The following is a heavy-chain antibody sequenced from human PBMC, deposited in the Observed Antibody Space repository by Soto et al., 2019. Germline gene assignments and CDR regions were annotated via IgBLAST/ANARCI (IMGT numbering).Heavy chain of an antibody. J-gene: IGHJ4*02. D-gene: IGHD3-22*01. V-gene: IGHV1-18*04. CDR3: ASEPIYYNDGSGYYPLGY. Sequence: ASVKVSFKASGYTFTTYGFSWVRQAPGQGLECVGWISASNGNTHYSQKFQGRVTMTTDTSTSTAYMELRSLTSGDTAVYYCASEPIYYNDGSGYYPLGYWGQGTLVTVSS. CDR2: ISASNGNT. CDR1: GYTFTTYG.